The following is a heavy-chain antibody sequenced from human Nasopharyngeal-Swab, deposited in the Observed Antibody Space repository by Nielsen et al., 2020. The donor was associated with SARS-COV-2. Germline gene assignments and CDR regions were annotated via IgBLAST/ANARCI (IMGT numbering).Heavy chain of an antibody. V-gene: IGHV3-72*01. CDR2: TRNKANTYTT. CDR3: TTDSAQN. Sequence: GGSLRLSCAASGFIFSDHYMDWVRQAPGKGLEWVGRTRNKANTYTTEYAASVKGRFTISRDDSKNSLYLQMKSLKSEDTAVYYCTTDSAQNWGQGTLVTVSS. CDR1: GFIFSDHY. D-gene: IGHD1-26*01. J-gene: IGHJ4*02.